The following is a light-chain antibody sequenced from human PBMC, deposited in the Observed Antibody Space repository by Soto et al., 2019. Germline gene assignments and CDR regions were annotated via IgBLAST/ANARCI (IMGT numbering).Light chain of an antibody. CDR1: SSDVGGYNY. J-gene: IGLJ2*01. CDR2: DVS. V-gene: IGLV2-14*01. CDR3: SSYTSSNTPVV. Sequence: QSALTQPASVSGSPGQSVTISCTGTSSDVGGYNYVSWYQQHPGNAPKVIIYDVSHRPSGVSDRFSGSKSGNTASLTISGLQAEDEADYYCSSYTSSNTPVVFGGGTKLTVL.